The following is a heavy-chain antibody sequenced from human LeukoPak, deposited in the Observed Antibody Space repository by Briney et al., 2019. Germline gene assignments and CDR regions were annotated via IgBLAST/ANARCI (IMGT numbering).Heavy chain of an antibody. V-gene: IGHV5-51*01. CDR3: ARQEYYSGGSCYTWFDP. CDR1: GYSINNYW. D-gene: IGHD2-15*01. J-gene: IGHJ5*02. Sequence: GESLKISCKGSGYSINNYWIGWVRQMPGKGLEWMGIICPADSDIRYSPSLQGQVTISADKSISTAYLQWSSLKASDTAMYYCARQEYYSGGSCYTWFDPWGQGTLVTVSS. CDR2: ICPADSDI.